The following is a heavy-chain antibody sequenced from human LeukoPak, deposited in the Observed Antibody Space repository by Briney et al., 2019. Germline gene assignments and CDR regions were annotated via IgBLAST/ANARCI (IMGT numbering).Heavy chain of an antibody. CDR2: IYTSGST. J-gene: IGHJ3*02. CDR3: ARSGYYDSSGYLKDDAFDI. CDR1: GGSISSYY. V-gene: IGHV4-4*07. D-gene: IGHD3-22*01. Sequence: SETLSLTCTVSGGSISSYYWSWIRQPAGKGLEWIGHIYTSGSTDYNPSLKSRVTMSVDTSKNQFSLKLSSVTAADTAVYYCARSGYYDSSGYLKDDAFDIWGQGTMVTISS.